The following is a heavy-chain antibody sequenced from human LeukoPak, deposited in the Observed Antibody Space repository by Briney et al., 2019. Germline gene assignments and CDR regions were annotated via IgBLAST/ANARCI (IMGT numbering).Heavy chain of an antibody. J-gene: IGHJ3*02. V-gene: IGHV1-69*13. Sequence: ASVKVSCKASAGTFSSYAISWERQAPGQGLEWMGGIIPIFGTANYAQKFQGRVTITADESTSTAYMELSSLRSEDTDVYYCARGNYDAFHIWGQETMVTVP. CDR2: IIPIFGTA. CDR3: ARGNYDAFHI. D-gene: IGHD1-7*01. CDR1: AGTFSSYA.